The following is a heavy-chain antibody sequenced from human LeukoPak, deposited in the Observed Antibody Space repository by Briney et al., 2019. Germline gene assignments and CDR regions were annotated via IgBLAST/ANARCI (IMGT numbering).Heavy chain of an antibody. Sequence: GSLRLSCAASGFTFSSFAMSWVRQPPGKGLEWIGEINHSGSTNYNPSLKSRVTISVDTSKNQFSLKLSSVTAADTAVYYCARGGAEMATITAGPFDYWGQGTLVTVSS. CDR2: INHSGST. V-gene: IGHV4-34*01. CDR1: GFTFSSFA. J-gene: IGHJ4*02. D-gene: IGHD5-24*01. CDR3: ARGGAEMATITAGPFDY.